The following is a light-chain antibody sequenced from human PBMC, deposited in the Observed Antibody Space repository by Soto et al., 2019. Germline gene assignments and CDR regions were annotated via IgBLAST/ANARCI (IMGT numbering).Light chain of an antibody. CDR1: QSLLHSNGYNY. J-gene: IGKJ3*01. Sequence: DIVMTQSPLSLPVTPGEPASISCRSSQSLLHSNGYNYLDWYLQKPGQSPQLLIYLGSNRASGVPDRFSASGSGTDFTLEISRVEAEDVGVYYCMQALQTPFTFGPGTKVDIK. CDR2: LGS. V-gene: IGKV2-28*01. CDR3: MQALQTPFT.